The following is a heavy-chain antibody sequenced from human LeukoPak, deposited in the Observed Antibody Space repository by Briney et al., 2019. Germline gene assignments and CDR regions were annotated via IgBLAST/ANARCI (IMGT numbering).Heavy chain of an antibody. Sequence: PSETLSLTCTVSGGSISSYYWSWIRQPPGKGLEWIGYIYYSGSTNYNPSLKSRVTMSVDTSKNQFSLKLSSVTAADTAVYYCARDSRIMGAPGAFDYWGQGTLVTVSS. CDR2: IYYSGST. V-gene: IGHV4-59*12. CDR1: GGSISSYY. CDR3: ARDSRIMGAPGAFDY. J-gene: IGHJ4*02. D-gene: IGHD1-26*01.